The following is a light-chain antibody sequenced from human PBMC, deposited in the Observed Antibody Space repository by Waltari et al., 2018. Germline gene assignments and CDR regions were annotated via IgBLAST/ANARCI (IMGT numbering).Light chain of an antibody. Sequence: QSTLTQPASASGTPGARVTISCSGSSSHLGGNSVNWYQHIPGTAPKLLIHGNHQRPSGVPDRFSGSKSGTSASLVISGLQSEDEADYYCASWDDRLTGGVVFGGGTKLTVL. V-gene: IGLV1-44*01. CDR1: SSHLGGNS. CDR3: ASWDDRLTGGVV. CDR2: GNH. J-gene: IGLJ2*01.